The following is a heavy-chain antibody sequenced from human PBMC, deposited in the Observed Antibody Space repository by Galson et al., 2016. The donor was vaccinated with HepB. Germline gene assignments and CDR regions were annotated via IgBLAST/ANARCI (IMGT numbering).Heavy chain of an antibody. CDR1: EFTVSSNY. J-gene: IGHJ3*01. CDR3: ARGFDL. CDR2: IKQDGSEK. Sequence: SLRLSCAASEFTVSSNYMAWVRQAPGKGLEWVANIKQDGSEKYYVDSVQGRFTISRDNAKNSLYLQMTDLRAEDTAVYYCARGFDLWGQGTMVTVSS. V-gene: IGHV3-7*01.